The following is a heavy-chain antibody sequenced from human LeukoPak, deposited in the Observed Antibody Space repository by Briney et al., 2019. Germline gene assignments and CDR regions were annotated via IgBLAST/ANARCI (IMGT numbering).Heavy chain of an antibody. D-gene: IGHD1-14*01. CDR1: GVSVSTSH. CDR2: LSYTGKT. V-gene: IGHV4-59*02. CDR3: SEGSFEPFDH. Sequence: SETLSLTCNVSGVSVSTSHWNWIRQRPGKGLEWIGCLSYTGKTDYNPSLKSRVSISLGSSNNHFSLKLTSVTAADTAVYYCSEGSFEPFDHWGQGILVTVSS. J-gene: IGHJ4*02.